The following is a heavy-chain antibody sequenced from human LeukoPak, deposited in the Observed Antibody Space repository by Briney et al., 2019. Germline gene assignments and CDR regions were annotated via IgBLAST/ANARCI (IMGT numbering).Heavy chain of an antibody. J-gene: IGHJ4*02. CDR3: ARHYDGTAYPLDY. V-gene: IGHV3-7*01. Sequence: GGSLRLSCAASGFTFSSYWMTWVRQAPGKGLEWVANIKQDGSQKFYLDSVKGRFTISRDSAKDSLFLQMNSLRAEDTAVYYCARHYDGTAYPLDYWGQGTLVTVSS. CDR1: GFTFSSYW. D-gene: IGHD3-22*01. CDR2: IKQDGSQK.